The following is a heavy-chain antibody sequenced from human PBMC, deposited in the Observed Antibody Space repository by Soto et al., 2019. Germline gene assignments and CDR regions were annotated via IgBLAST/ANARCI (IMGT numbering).Heavy chain of an antibody. CDR2: IIPIFGTA. CDR3: ASTYYYDSSGYYGPVTFDY. Sequence: SVNVSCKASVGSFGSYAISWVRQGPGQSLEWMGGIIPIFGTANYAQKFQGRVTITADKSTSTAYMALSSLRSEDTAVYYCASTYYYDSSGYYGPVTFDYWGQGTLFTVSS. D-gene: IGHD3-22*01. J-gene: IGHJ4*02. CDR1: VGSFGSYA. V-gene: IGHV1-69*06.